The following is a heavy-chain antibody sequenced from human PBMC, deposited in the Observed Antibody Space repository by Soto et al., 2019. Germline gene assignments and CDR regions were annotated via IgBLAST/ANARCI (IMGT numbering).Heavy chain of an antibody. J-gene: IGHJ4*02. V-gene: IGHV2-5*01. CDR1: GFSLSTSGVG. CDR3: AHRPSGWFLFDY. Sequence: QITLKESGPTLVKPTQPLTLTCTFSGFSLSTSGVGVGWIRQSPGKALQWLALIYWNGDNRYNPSLKTRLTITQDTSKNQVVLTLTNMDPVDTATYYCAHRPSGWFLFDYWGQGTLVTVSS. D-gene: IGHD6-19*01. CDR2: IYWNGDN.